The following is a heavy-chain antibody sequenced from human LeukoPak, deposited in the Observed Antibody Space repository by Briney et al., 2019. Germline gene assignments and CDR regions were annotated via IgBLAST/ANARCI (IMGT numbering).Heavy chain of an antibody. D-gene: IGHD6-13*01. CDR1: GGSISSGGYS. CDR2: IDWDDDK. V-gene: IGHV2-70*01. CDR3: ARTGIAATYGMDV. J-gene: IGHJ6*02. Sequence: TLSLTCAVSGGSISSGGYSWSWIRQPPGKALEWLALIDWDDDKYYSTSLKTRLTISKDTSKNQVVLTMTNMDPVDTATYYCARTGIAATYGMDVWGQGTTVTVSS.